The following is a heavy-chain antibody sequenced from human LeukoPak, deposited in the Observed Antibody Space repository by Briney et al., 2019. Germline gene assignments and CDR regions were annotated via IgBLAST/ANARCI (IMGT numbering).Heavy chain of an antibody. CDR2: ISGSGGST. D-gene: IGHD6-19*01. CDR1: GFTFSSYG. J-gene: IGHJ4*02. V-gene: IGHV3-23*01. CDR3: ARDTEGEAVAANFDY. Sequence: GGSLRLSCAASGFTFSSYGMSWVRQAPGKGLEWVSAISGSGGSTYYADSVKGRFTISRDNAKNSLYLQMNSLRAEDTAVYYCARDTEGEAVAANFDYWGQGTLVTVSS.